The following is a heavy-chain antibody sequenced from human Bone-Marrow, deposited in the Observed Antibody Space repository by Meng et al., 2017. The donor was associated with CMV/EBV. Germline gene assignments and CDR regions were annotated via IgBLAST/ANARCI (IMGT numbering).Heavy chain of an antibody. D-gene: IGHD3-22*01. V-gene: IGHV1-69*10. J-gene: IGHJ6*02. CDR1: GGTFSSYA. Sequence: SVKVSCKASGGTFSSYAISWVRQAPGQGLEWMGGIIPILGIANYAQKFQGRVTITADKSTSTAYMELSSLRSEDTAVYYCARGRYYYDSSGYAYYYYGMDVWGQGHTVNVSS. CDR2: IIPILGIA. CDR3: ARGRYYYDSSGYAYYYYGMDV.